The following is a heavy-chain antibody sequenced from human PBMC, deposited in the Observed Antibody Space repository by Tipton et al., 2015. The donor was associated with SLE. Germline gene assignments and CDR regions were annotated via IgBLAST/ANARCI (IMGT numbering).Heavy chain of an antibody. Sequence: QLVQSGAEVKKPGASVKVSCTASGYTFTTYGITWVRQAPGQGLEWMGWISTYNANTNYAQNLQGRVTMIIDISTTTAYMELRSLRSDDTAVYYCGRIGPIEKYDFWGYPPTTFFDYWGQGTLVTVSS. CDR1: GYTFTTYG. J-gene: IGHJ4*02. CDR3: GRIGPIEKYDFWGYPPTTFFDY. V-gene: IGHV1-18*01. CDR2: ISTYNANT. D-gene: IGHD3-3*01.